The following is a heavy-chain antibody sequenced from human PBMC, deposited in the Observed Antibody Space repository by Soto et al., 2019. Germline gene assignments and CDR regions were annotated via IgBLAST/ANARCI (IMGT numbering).Heavy chain of an antibody. CDR2: IGGYKGNT. CDR1: GYTFTNYG. V-gene: IGHV1-18*01. CDR3: ADHTLDTGMPSGY. J-gene: IGHJ4*02. D-gene: IGHD5-18*01. Sequence: QVQLVQSGAEVREPGASVKVSCKASGYTFTNYGVSWVRQAPGQGLEWMGWIGGYKGNTNYAQKLQGRVTLTTDTSTSTAYMELRSLRSDDTAVYSCADHTLDTGMPSGYWGQGTLVTVSS.